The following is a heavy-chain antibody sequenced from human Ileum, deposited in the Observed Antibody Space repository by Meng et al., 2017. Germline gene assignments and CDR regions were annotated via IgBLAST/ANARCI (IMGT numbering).Heavy chain of an antibody. J-gene: IGHJ4*02. Sequence: QIPLKESGPTLVKPTQTLTLTCTFSGFSLSTSGVGVGWIRQPPGKALDYLALIYWDDDKRYSPSLRSRLTIAKDTSKNQVVLTMTNMDPVDTATYYCAHRLGPSSRSWDVGYFDYWGQGTLVTVSS. D-gene: IGHD6-13*01. CDR3: AHRLGPSSRSWDVGYFDY. CDR1: GFSLSTSGVG. V-gene: IGHV2-5*02. CDR2: IYWDDDK.